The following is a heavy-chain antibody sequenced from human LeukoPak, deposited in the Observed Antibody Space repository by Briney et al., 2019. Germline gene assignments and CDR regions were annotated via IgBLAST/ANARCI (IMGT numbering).Heavy chain of an antibody. CDR1: GYTFTGYY. V-gene: IGHV1-2*06. Sequence: AASVKVSCKASGYTFTGYYMHWVRQAPGQGLEWMGRINPNSGGTNYAQKFQGRATMTRDTSISTAYMELSRLRSDDTAVFYCARDHSSSSYYYYMDVWGKGTTVTVSS. CDR2: INPNSGGT. J-gene: IGHJ6*03. D-gene: IGHD6-6*01. CDR3: ARDHSSSSYYYYMDV.